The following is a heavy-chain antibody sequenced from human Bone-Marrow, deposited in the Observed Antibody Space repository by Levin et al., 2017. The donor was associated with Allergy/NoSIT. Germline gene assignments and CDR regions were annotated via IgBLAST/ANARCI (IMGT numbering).Heavy chain of an antibody. Sequence: NASETLSLTCAVSGYSISSDYYWGWIRQPPGKGLEWIGNIYETGSTKYNPSLKSRVTISVDTSKNQFSLQLNSVTAADTAVYFCAREYYMDVWGKGTTVTVSS. CDR1: GYSISSDYY. V-gene: IGHV4-38-2*02. CDR3: AREYYMDV. J-gene: IGHJ6*03. CDR2: IYETGST.